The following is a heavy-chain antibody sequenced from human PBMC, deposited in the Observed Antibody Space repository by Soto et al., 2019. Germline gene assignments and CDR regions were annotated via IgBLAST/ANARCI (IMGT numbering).Heavy chain of an antibody. V-gene: IGHV3-23*01. Sequence: PGGSLRLSCAASGFTFSTYAMTWVRQAPGKGLEWVSVFDGDDGSTYYANSVKGRFTISRDNAKNSLYLQMNSLRDEDTAVYYCARGGGIFDYWRQGTLVTVSS. CDR1: GFTFSTYA. D-gene: IGHD3-16*01. CDR2: FDGDDGST. CDR3: ARGGGIFDY. J-gene: IGHJ4*02.